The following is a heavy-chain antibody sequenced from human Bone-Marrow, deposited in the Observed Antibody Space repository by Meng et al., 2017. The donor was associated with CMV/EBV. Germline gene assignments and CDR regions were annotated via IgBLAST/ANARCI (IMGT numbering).Heavy chain of an antibody. CDR1: GFTFSSYS. Sequence: GGSLRLSCAASGFTFSSYSMNWVRQAPGKGLEWVSSISSSSSYIYYADSVKGRFTISRDNAKNSLYLQMNSLRAEDTAVYYCARIAAAALLFAYWGQGTLVTVAS. J-gene: IGHJ4*02. CDR3: ARIAAAALLFAY. CDR2: ISSSSSYI. D-gene: IGHD6-13*01. V-gene: IGHV3-21*01.